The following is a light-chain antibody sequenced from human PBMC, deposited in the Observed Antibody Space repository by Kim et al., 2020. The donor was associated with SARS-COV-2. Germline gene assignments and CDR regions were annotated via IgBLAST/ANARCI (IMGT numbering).Light chain of an antibody. V-gene: IGKV3D-15*01. CDR3: QQYNNRPPWT. CDR2: GAS. J-gene: IGKJ1*01. Sequence: SPGERATLTCTASPSISSNLAWYQLKPGQAPRLLVFGASTRATDIPARFSGSGSGTEFTLTISSLQSEDFAIYYCQQYNNRPPWTFGQGTKVDIK. CDR1: PSISSN.